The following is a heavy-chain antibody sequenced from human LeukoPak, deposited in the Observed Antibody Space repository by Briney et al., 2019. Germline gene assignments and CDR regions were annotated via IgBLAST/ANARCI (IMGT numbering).Heavy chain of an antibody. V-gene: IGHV4-34*01. CDR2: INHSGST. Sequence: PSETLSLTCAVYGGSFSGYYWSWIRQPPGKGLEWIGEINHSGSTNYNPSLKSRVTISVDTSKNQFSLKLSSVTAADTAVYYCARGIRRFDPWSQGTLVTVSS. CDR3: ARGIRRFDP. J-gene: IGHJ5*02. CDR1: GGSFSGYY.